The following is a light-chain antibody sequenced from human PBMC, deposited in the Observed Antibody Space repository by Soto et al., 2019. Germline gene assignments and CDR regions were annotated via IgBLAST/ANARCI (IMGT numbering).Light chain of an antibody. V-gene: IGLV1-47*01. CDR2: RYT. J-gene: IGLJ2*01. Sequence: QSVLTQPPSASGTPGQRVTISCSGSNSNIGSKYGYWYQQFPGTAPKLLIYRYTQRPSGVPVRVSVSKSGTSASLAISDLRSEDDADYSCASWDASVGGPAFGGGTKLTVL. CDR1: NSNIGSKY. CDR3: ASWDASVGGPA.